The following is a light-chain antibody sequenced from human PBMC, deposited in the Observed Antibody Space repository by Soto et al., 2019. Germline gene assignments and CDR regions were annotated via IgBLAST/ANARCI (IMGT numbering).Light chain of an antibody. CDR2: GAS. CDR1: QSVSSSY. Sequence: EIVLTQSPGTLSLSPGERATLSCRASQSVSSSYLAWYQQKPGQAPRLLIYGASSRATGIPDRFSGSGFGTGFTLTSSSLEPEDLAVYYGQQYGSSPWTFGQWTKVEIK. CDR3: QQYGSSPWT. V-gene: IGKV3-20*01. J-gene: IGKJ1*01.